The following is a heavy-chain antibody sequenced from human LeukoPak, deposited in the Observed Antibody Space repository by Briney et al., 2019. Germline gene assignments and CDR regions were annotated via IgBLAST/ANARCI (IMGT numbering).Heavy chain of an antibody. Sequence: GASVTLSCAASGYTFTTYGIGWVRQAPGQGLEWMGWISGYNGNTNYAQKFQGRVTMTTDTSTSTAYMELRSLRSDDTAVYYCARTSHESVLYWSDPWGQGTLVNVSS. CDR1: GYTFTTYG. V-gene: IGHV1-18*01. CDR3: ARTSHESVLYWSDP. J-gene: IGHJ5*02. D-gene: IGHD3-16*01. CDR2: ISGYNGNT.